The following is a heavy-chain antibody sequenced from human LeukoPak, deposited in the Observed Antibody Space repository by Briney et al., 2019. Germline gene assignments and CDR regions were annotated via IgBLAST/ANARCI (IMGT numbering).Heavy chain of an antibody. J-gene: IGHJ3*01. V-gene: IGHV4-59*08. CDR1: GGSISSYY. CDR2: IYYTGST. CDR3: ARRPLFGVVPWGMDV. Sequence: PSETLSLTCTVSGGSISSYYWSWIRQPPGKGLEWIGYIYYTGSTNYNPSLKSRVTISVDTSKNQFSLNLSSVTAADTAVYYCARRPLFGVVPWGMDVWGQGTMVTVSS. D-gene: IGHD3-3*01.